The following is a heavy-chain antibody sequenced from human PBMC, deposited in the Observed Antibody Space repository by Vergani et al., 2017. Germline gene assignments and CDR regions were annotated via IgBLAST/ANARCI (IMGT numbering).Heavy chain of an antibody. D-gene: IGHD1-14*01. J-gene: IGHJ6*02. CDR3: AKVPAVYGDYYYGMDV. CDR2: ISWNSGSI. V-gene: IGHV3-74*01. Sequence: EVQLVESGGGLVQPGGSLRLSCAASGFTFSSYWMHWVRQAPGKGLVWVSGISWNSGSIGYADSVKGRFTISRDNAKNSLYLQMNSLRAEDTALYYCAKVPAVYGDYYYGMDVWGQGTTVTVSS. CDR1: GFTFSSYW.